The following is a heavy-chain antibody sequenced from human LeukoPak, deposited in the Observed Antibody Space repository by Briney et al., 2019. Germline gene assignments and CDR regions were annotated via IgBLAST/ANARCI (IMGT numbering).Heavy chain of an antibody. V-gene: IGHV4-34*01. CDR3: GCPTVTTPPTDY. D-gene: IGHD4-11*01. J-gene: IGHJ4*02. CDR2: INHSGST. CDR1: GGSFSGYY. Sequence: SETLSLTCAVYGGSFSGYYWSWIRQPPGKGLEWIGEINHSGSTNYNPSLKSRVTISVDTSKNQFSLKLSSVTAADTAEYYCGCPTVTTPPTDYWGQGTLVTVSS.